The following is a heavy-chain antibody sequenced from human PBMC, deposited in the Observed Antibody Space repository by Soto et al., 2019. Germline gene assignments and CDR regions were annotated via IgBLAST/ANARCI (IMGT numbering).Heavy chain of an antibody. V-gene: IGHV3-53*01. J-gene: IGHJ3*02. D-gene: IGHD4-17*01. CDR2: IYSGGST. CDR1: GFTVSSNC. Sequence: EVQLVESGGGLIQPGGSLRLSCAASGFTVSSNCMSWVRQAPGKGLEWVSVIYSGGSTYYADSVKGRFTISRDNSKNTLYLQMNSLRAEDTAVYYCAREDYGDYVDAFDIWGQGTMVTVSS. CDR3: AREDYGDYVDAFDI.